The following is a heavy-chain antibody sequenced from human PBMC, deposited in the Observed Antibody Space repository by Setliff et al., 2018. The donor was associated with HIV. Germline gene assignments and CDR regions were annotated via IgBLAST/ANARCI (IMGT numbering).Heavy chain of an antibody. Sequence: SGGSLRLSCVASGFIFSDRYMDWVRQAPGKGLAWFGRSRNKANSYSTEYAASVKGRFTISRDASKSSMYLQMNSLKSEDTDVYYCVGLRYYADGAWHGGDYWGQGSRVTVSS. V-gene: IGHV3-72*01. J-gene: IGHJ4*02. CDR3: VGLRYYADGAWHGGDY. CDR2: SRNKANSYST. D-gene: IGHD2-8*01. CDR1: GFIFSDRY.